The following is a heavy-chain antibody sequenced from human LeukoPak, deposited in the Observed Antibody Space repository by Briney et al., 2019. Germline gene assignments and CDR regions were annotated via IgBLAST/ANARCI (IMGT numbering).Heavy chain of an antibody. CDR2: MWNDGITG. D-gene: IGHD6-19*01. V-gene: IGHV3-33*08. CDR3: ARDGSGWLSDY. J-gene: IGHJ4*02. Sequence: PGGSLRLSCAASGFTVSSNCMSWVRQAPGKGLEWVAVMWNDGITGKYADSVRGRFSVSRDNSKNTVYLQMDSLRADDTSVYYCARDGSGWLSDYWGQGTLVTVSS. CDR1: GFTVSSNC.